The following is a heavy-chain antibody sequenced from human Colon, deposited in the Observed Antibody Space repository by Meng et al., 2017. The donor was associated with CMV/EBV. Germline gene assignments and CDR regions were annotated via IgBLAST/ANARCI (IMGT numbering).Heavy chain of an antibody. CDR3: ATSPHGYYYDSSGYLGRYYYYGMDV. CDR1: GGSFSGYY. D-gene: IGHD3-22*01. CDR2: ISSSGSTI. Sequence: LSLTCAVYGGSFSGYYWSWIRQPPGKGLEWVSYISSSGSTIYYADSVKGRFTISRDNAKNSLYLQMNSLRAEDTAVYYCATSPHGYYYDSSGYLGRYYYYGMDVWGQGTTVTVSS. V-gene: IGHV3-11*04. J-gene: IGHJ6*02.